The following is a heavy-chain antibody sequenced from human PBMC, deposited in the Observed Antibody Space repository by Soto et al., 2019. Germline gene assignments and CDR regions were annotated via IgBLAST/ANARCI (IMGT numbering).Heavy chain of an antibody. CDR3: ARRRGSFDY. V-gene: IGHV4-34*01. CDR1: GGSFSGYY. D-gene: IGHD3-16*01. J-gene: IGHJ4*02. Sequence: SETLSLTCAVYGGSFSGYYWSWIRQPPGKGLEWIGEINHSGSTNYNPSLKSRVTISVDTSKNQFSLKLSSVTAADTAVYYCARRRGSFDYWGQGTLVTVSS. CDR2: INHSGST.